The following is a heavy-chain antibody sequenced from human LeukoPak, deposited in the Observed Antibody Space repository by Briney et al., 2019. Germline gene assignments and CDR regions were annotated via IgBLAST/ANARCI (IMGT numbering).Heavy chain of an antibody. D-gene: IGHD6-19*01. Sequence: SETLSLTCTVSGDSISNHNYFWGWIRQPPGKGLEWIGSIHYIGSTYFNLSPKSRVTVSVDTSKNHFSLKLSSVTAADTGVYYCATSVYSSGWHPFFDYWGQGAPVIVSS. J-gene: IGHJ4*02. CDR3: ATSVYSSGWHPFFDY. V-gene: IGHV4-39*02. CDR1: GDSISNHNYF. CDR2: IHYIGST.